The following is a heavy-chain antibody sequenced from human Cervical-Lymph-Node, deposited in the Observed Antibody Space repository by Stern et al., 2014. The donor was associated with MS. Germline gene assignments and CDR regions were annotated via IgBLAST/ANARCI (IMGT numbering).Heavy chain of an antibody. V-gene: IGHV4-31*01. CDR1: GGSISSGGYY. Sequence: QLQLQESGPGLVKPSQTLSLTCTVSGGSISSGGYYWSWIRQHPGKGLGWIGYIYYSGSTYYNPSLKSLVTISVDTSKNQFSLKLSSVTAADTAVYYCARLLEGIQFHWFDPWGQGTLVTVSS. D-gene: IGHD5-18*01. CDR3: ARLLEGIQFHWFDP. J-gene: IGHJ5*02. CDR2: IYYSGST.